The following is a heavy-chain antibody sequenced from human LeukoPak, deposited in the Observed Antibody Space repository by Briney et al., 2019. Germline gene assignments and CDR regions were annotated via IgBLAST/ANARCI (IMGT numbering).Heavy chain of an antibody. CDR2: FDPEDGET. J-gene: IGHJ4*02. CDR3: ARFAVHRRITVPGQFGLDY. V-gene: IGHV1-24*01. Sequence: ASVKVSCKVSGYTLTELSMHWVRQAPGKGLEWMGGFDPEDGETNYAQKFQGRVTMTRDTSTSTVYMELSSLRSEDTAIYYCARFAVHRRITVPGQFGLDYWGQGTLVTVSS. CDR1: GYTLTELS. D-gene: IGHD6-19*01.